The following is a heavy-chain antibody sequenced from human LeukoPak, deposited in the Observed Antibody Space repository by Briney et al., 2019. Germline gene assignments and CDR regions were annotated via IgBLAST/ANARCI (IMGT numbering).Heavy chain of an antibody. CDR1: GFTFSSYA. V-gene: IGHV3-23*01. J-gene: IGHJ5*02. Sequence: GGSLRLSCAASGFTFSSYAMSWVRQAPGKGLEWVSAISGSGGSTYYADSVKGRFTISRDNSKNTLYLQMNSLRAEDTAVYYCAKDHMYYYDSSGYYNWFDPWGQGTLVTVSS. CDR3: AKDHMYYYDSSGYYNWFDP. CDR2: ISGSGGST. D-gene: IGHD3-22*01.